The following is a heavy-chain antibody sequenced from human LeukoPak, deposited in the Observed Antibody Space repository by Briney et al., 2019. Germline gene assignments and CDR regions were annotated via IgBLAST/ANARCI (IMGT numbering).Heavy chain of an antibody. V-gene: IGHV3-30-3*01. CDR2: ISYDGSNK. CDR3: ARDRGYFDY. CDR1: GFTFSSYA. D-gene: IGHD3-10*01. J-gene: IGHJ4*02. Sequence: PGGPLRLSCAASGFTFSSYAMHWVRQAPGKGLEWVAVISYDGSNKYYADSVKGRFTISRDNSKNTLYLQMNSLRAEDTAVYYCARDRGYFDYWGQGTLVTVSS.